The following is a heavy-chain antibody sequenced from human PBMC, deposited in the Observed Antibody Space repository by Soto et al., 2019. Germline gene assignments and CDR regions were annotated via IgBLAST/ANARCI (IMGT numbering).Heavy chain of an antibody. J-gene: IGHJ4*02. Sequence: GGSLRLSCAASGFTFSSYSMNWVRQAPGKGLEWVSSISSSSSYIYYADSVKGRFTISRDNAKNSLYLQMNSLRAEDTAVYYCARDPWDDYYGSGSSGLIGYWGQGTLVTVSS. CDR3: ARDPWDDYYGSGSSGLIGY. CDR2: ISSSSSYI. D-gene: IGHD3-10*01. CDR1: GFTFSSYS. V-gene: IGHV3-21*01.